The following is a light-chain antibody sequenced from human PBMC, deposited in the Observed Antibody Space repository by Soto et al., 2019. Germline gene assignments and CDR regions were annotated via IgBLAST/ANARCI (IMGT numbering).Light chain of an antibody. Sequence: EIVLTQSPGTLSLSPGDRATLSCRASQSVSTSFLAWYQQTPDQAPRLLIYGTSSSATGIPDRFSGSGSGTDFTRTISRLDPEDFAVYYCHQFDRSLTFGQGTTVEIK. CDR1: QSVSTSF. CDR3: HQFDRSLT. V-gene: IGKV3-20*01. J-gene: IGKJ1*01. CDR2: GTS.